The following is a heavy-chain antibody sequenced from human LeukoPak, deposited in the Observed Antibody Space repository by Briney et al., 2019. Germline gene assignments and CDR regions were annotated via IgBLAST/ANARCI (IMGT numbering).Heavy chain of an antibody. CDR2: IYSGGST. J-gene: IGHJ3*02. Sequence: PGGSLRLSCAASGFTVSSNYMSWVRQAQGKGVEWVSVIYSGGSTYYADSVKGRVTISRDNFKHTLYLQMNSLRAEDTAVYYCARGHLYSSSWYSVAFDIWGQGTMVTVSS. CDR1: GFTVSSNY. V-gene: IGHV3-53*01. CDR3: ARGHLYSSSWYSVAFDI. D-gene: IGHD6-13*01.